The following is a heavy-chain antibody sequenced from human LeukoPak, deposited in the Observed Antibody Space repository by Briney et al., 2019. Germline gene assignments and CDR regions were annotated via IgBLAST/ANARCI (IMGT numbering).Heavy chain of an antibody. J-gene: IGHJ6*03. V-gene: IGHV3-7*01. D-gene: IGHD3-16*01. CDR1: GFTLSRYR. CDR3: ATERAGERPRPLLNYYYMDV. Sequence: GGSLRLSCAASGFTLSRYRMSWVRQAPGKGLEWVANIKQDGSEKHYVDSVKGQFTISRDNAKNSLYLQMNSLRAEDTAVYYCATERAGERPRPLLNYYYMDVWGKGTTVTISS. CDR2: IKQDGSEK.